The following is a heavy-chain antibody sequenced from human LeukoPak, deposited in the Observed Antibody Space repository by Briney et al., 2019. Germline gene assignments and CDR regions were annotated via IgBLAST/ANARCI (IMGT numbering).Heavy chain of an antibody. J-gene: IGHJ4*02. CDR3: ARGYAFDY. Sequence: PSETLSLTCAVSGYSISSAYYWGWIRQPPGKGLEWIGSVYHSGTTYYSPSLKSRVTISVDTSKNQFSLRLSSVTAADTAVYYCARGYAFDYWGQGTLVTVS. CDR1: GYSISSAYY. CDR2: VYHSGTT. V-gene: IGHV4-38-2*01. D-gene: IGHD5-12*01.